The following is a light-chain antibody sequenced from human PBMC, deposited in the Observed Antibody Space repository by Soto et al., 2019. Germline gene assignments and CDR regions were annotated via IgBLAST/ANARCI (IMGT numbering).Light chain of an antibody. Sequence: QSVLTQPPSASGTPGQRVTISCSGSSSNIGSNTVNWYQQLPGTAPKLLIYSNNQRPSGVPDRFSGSKSGTSASLAITGLQAEDEADYYCQSYDSSLSVLYVFGTGTKLTVL. CDR1: SSNIGSNT. CDR2: SNN. CDR3: QSYDSSLSVLYV. V-gene: IGLV1-44*01. J-gene: IGLJ1*01.